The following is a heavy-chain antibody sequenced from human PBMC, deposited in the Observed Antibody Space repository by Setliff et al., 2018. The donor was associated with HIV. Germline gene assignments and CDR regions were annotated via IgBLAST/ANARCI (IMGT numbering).Heavy chain of an antibody. Sequence: SETLSLTCTVSGGSINSGTYCWTWIRQHPGKGLEWIGYIYYSGSTYYNPSFNNRVSISRDTSKNQFSLKLNSVTAADTAVYYCARGDYFFYYMDVWGKGTTVTVS. CDR1: GGSINSGTYC. CDR3: ARGDYFFYYMDV. J-gene: IGHJ6*03. CDR2: IYYSGST. V-gene: IGHV4-31*03.